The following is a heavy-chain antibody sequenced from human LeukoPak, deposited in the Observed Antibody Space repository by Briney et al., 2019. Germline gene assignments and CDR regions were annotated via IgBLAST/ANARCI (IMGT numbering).Heavy chain of an antibody. CDR1: GGSFSSYY. CDR2: INHSGST. J-gene: IGHJ4*02. CDR3: ARTDFWSRYVYY. D-gene: IGHD3-3*01. V-gene: IGHV4-34*01. Sequence: SETLSLTCAVYGGSFSSYYWSWIRQPPGKWLEWIGEINHSGSTNYNPSLKSRVTISVDTSKNQFSLKLSSVTAADTAVYYCARTDFWSRYVYYWGQGTLVTVSS.